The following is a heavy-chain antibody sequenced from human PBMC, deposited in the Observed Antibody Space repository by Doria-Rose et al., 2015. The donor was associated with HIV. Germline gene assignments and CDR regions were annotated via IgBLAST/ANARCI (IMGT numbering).Heavy chain of an antibody. J-gene: IGHJ4*02. Sequence: QITLKESGPVLVKPTETLTLTCTVSGVSLSSPGMGVSWIRQPPGKALEWLANIFADDARSYNTSLQCRLTISRGTSKSQVGLTMTDMDPVDTATYYCARIKSSRWYHKSYFDFWGQGTLVIVSA. V-gene: IGHV2-26*01. CDR1: GVSLSSPGMG. CDR3: ARIKSSRWYHKSYFDF. CDR2: IFADDAR. D-gene: IGHD6-13*01.